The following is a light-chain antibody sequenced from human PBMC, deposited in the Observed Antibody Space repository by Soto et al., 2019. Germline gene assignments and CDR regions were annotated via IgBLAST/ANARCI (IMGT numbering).Light chain of an antibody. CDR3: AAWDDSLNGYVV. V-gene: IGLV1-44*01. Sequence: QPVLTQPPSASGTPGQRVTISCSGSSSNIGRNTVNWYQQLPGAAPKLLIYSNNQRPSGVPDRFSGSRSGTSASLAISGLQSEDEADYYCAAWDDSLNGYVVFGGGTKLTVL. CDR2: SNN. J-gene: IGLJ2*01. CDR1: SSNIGRNT.